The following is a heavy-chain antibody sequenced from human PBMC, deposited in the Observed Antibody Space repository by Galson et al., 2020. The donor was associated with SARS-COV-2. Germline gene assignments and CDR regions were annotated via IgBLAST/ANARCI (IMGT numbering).Heavy chain of an antibody. CDR1: GGSISSYY. D-gene: IGHD3-10*01. CDR2: IYTSGST. V-gene: IGHV4-4*07. Sequence: SETLSLTCTVSGGSISSYYWSWIRQPAGKGLEWIGRIYTSGSTNYNPSLKSRVTMSVDTSKNQFPLKLSPVTAADTAVYYCARDRVVWFGELLTPDFDYWGQGTLVTVSS. CDR3: ARDRVVWFGELLTPDFDY. J-gene: IGHJ4*02.